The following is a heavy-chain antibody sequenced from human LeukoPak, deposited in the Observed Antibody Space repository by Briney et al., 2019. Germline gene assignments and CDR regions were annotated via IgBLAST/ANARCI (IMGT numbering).Heavy chain of an antibody. CDR1: GYTFTGCY. V-gene: IGHV1-2*06. J-gene: IGHJ4*02. Sequence: ASVKVSCKASGYTFTGCYMHWLRQAPGQGLEWMGRINPNSGGTNYAQKFQGRVTMTRDTSISTAYMELSRLRSDDTAVYYCARYYYDSSGYPEYWGQGTLVTVSS. CDR2: INPNSGGT. D-gene: IGHD3-22*01. CDR3: ARYYYDSSGYPEY.